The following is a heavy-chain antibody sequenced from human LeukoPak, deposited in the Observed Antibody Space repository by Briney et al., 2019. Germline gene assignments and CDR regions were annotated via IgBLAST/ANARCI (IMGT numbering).Heavy chain of an antibody. CDR3: ARDLDTAMVFDY. D-gene: IGHD5-18*01. J-gene: IGHJ4*02. Sequence: PGGSLRLSCAASGFTFSSYSMNWVRQAPGKGLEWVSSISSSSSYIYYADSVKGRFTISRDNAENSLYLQMNSLRAEDTAVYYCARDLDTAMVFDYWGQGTLVTVSS. CDR1: GFTFSSYS. V-gene: IGHV3-21*01. CDR2: ISSSSSYI.